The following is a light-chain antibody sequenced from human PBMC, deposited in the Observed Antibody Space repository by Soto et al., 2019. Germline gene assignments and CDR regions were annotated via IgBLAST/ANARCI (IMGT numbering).Light chain of an antibody. CDR1: SSNIGAGYD. V-gene: IGLV1-40*01. Sequence: QCVLTQPASVSGAPGRRVTISCTGSSSNIGAGYDVHWYLQLPGTAPKLLIYGNTNRPSGVPDRFSGSKSGSSASLAITGLQAEDEADYYCQSHDSSLHASVFGTGTKVTVL. CDR2: GNT. J-gene: IGLJ1*01. CDR3: QSHDSSLHASV.